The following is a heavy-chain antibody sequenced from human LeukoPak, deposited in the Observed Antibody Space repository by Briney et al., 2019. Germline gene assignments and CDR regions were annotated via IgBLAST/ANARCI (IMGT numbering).Heavy chain of an antibody. V-gene: IGHV3-30-3*01. Sequence: PGGSLRLSCAASGFTFSSYAMHWVRQAPGKGLEWVAVISYDGSNEYYADSVKGRFTISRDNSKNTLYLQMNSLRAEDTAVYYCARARYDSSGYYLDYWGQGTLVTVSS. CDR2: ISYDGSNE. J-gene: IGHJ4*02. CDR3: ARARYDSSGYYLDY. CDR1: GFTFSSYA. D-gene: IGHD3-22*01.